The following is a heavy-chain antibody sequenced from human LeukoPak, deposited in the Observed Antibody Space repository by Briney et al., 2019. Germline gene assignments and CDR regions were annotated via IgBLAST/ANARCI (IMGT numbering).Heavy chain of an antibody. V-gene: IGHV4-39*01. Sequence: SETLSLTCTVSGGSISSSSYYWGWIRQPPGKGLEWIGSIYYSGSTYYNPSLKSRVTISVDTSKNQFSLKLSSLTAADTAVYYCARHSNWFDPWGQGTLVTVSS. CDR3: ARHSNWFDP. CDR2: IYYSGST. CDR1: GGSISSSSYY. J-gene: IGHJ5*02.